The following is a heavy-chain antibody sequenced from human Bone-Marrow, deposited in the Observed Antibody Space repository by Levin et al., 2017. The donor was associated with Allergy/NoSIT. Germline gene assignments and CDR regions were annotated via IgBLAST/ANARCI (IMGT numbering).Heavy chain of an antibody. D-gene: IGHD2-21*01. CDR1: GFTFGDYA. V-gene: IGHV3-49*03. J-gene: IGHJ4*02. CDR3: TTTYQIEGEPLDY. CDR2: IRSKAYGGTT. Sequence: GESLKISCTASGFTFGDYAMSWFRQAPGKGLEWVGFIRSKAYGGTTEYAASVKGRFTISRDDSKSIAYLQMNSLKTEDTAVYYCTTTYQIEGEPLDYWGQGTLVTVSS.